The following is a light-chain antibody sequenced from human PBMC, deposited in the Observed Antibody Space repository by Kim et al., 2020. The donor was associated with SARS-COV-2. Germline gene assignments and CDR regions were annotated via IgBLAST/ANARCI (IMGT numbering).Light chain of an antibody. CDR3: SSYTSSSTYVV. J-gene: IGLJ2*01. CDR2: DVS. Sequence: QSITISCTRTSSDVGGYNYVSWYQQHPGKAPKVMIYDVSNRPSGVSNRFSGSKSGNTASLTISGLQAEDEADYYCSSYTSSSTYVVFGGGTQLTVL. V-gene: IGLV2-14*03. CDR1: SSDVGGYNY.